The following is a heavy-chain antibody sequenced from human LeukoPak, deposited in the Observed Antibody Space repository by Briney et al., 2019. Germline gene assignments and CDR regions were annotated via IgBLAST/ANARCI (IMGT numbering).Heavy chain of an antibody. CDR1: GFSLSTSGMC. Sequence: SGPTLVNPTQTLTLTCTFSGFSLSTSGMCESWIRQPPGKALEWLARIDWDDDKYYSTSLRTRVSISKDTSKEQVVLTMTNMDPGDTATYYCARLIAASSYFDYWGQGMLVTVSS. J-gene: IGHJ4*02. CDR3: ARLIAASSYFDY. D-gene: IGHD6-13*01. CDR2: IDWDDDK. V-gene: IGHV2-70*11.